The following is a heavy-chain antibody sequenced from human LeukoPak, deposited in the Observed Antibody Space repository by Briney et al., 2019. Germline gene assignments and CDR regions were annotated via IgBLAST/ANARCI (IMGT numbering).Heavy chain of an antibody. CDR3: ARHIEGDYGDYEYDY. J-gene: IGHJ4*02. CDR1: GYSFTSYW. CDR2: IYPGDSDT. D-gene: IGHD4-17*01. V-gene: IGHV5-51*01. Sequence: GESLKISCKGSGYSFTSYWIGGVRQMPGKGLEWMGIIYPGDSDTRYSPSFQGQVTISADKSSSTAYLQWSSLKASDTAMYYCARHIEGDYGDYEYDYWGQGTLVTVSS.